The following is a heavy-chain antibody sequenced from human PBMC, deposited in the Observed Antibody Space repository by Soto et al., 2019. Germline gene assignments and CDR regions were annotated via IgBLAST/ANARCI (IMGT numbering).Heavy chain of an antibody. CDR1: GFTFRTYW. V-gene: IGHV3-7*05. Sequence: EVQLVESGGGLVQPGGSLRLSCGASGFTFRTYWLSWVRQVPGKGLEWVANINQDGSEKNYVDSVKGRFTISRDNAKNSLYLQMRSLRAEDTALYYCARDGSTSCYSYDYHGMDVWGQGTTVTVSS. CDR3: ARDGSTSCYSYDYHGMDV. J-gene: IGHJ6*02. D-gene: IGHD5-18*01. CDR2: INQDGSEK.